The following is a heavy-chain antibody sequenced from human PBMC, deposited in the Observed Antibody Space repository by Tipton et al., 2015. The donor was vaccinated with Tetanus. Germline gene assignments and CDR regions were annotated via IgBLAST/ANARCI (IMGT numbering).Heavy chain of an antibody. CDR2: VLTSGKT. CDR1: GASITSDEYY. V-gene: IGHV4-30-4*01. J-gene: IGHJ4*02. Sequence: TLSLTCTVSGASITSDEYYWSWIRQSPGRGLESIGYVLTSGKTYYPPSLRRRVLISLDRSKSQFSLKQTSVTAADTAVYYCARFLSFGSGTYVARWGQGALVTVSS. D-gene: IGHD3-10*01. CDR3: ARFLSFGSGTYVAR.